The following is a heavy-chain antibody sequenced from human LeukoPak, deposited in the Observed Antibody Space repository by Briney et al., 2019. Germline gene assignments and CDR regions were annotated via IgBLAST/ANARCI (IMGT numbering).Heavy chain of an antibody. CDR3: ARGVGYSSCWYFDY. Sequence: ASVKVSCKASGYTFTSYGISWVRQAPGQGLEWMGWINPNSGGTNYAQKFQGRVTMTRDTSINTAYMELSRLRSDDTAVYHCARGVGYSSCWYFDYWGQGTLVTASS. CDR1: GYTFTSYG. J-gene: IGHJ4*02. CDR2: INPNSGGT. D-gene: IGHD6-19*01. V-gene: IGHV1-2*02.